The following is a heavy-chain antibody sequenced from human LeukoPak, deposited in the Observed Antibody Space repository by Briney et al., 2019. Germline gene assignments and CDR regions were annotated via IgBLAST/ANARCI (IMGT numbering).Heavy chain of an antibody. CDR1: GSSFTIYG. D-gene: IGHD4-17*01. CDR2: IYPGDSDT. Sequence: SGESLKISCKGSGSSFTIYGISWLRQMPGKGLEWMGIIYPGDSDTRYSPSFQVQVTISADKSISTAYLQWSSLKASDTAMYYCARHLTVTTVIDYWGQGTLVTVSS. J-gene: IGHJ4*02. V-gene: IGHV5-51*01. CDR3: ARHLTVTTVIDY.